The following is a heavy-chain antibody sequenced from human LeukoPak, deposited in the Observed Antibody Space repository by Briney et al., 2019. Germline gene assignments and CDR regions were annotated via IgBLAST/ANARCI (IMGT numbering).Heavy chain of an antibody. D-gene: IGHD3-22*01. V-gene: IGHV4-59*01. CDR1: GGSISSYY. Sequence: SETLSLTCTVSGGSISSYYWSWIRQPPGKGLEWIGYIYYSGSTNYNPSLKSRVTISVDTSKNQFSLKLSSVTAADTAVYYCARQHTYYYDSSGYPLDAFDIWGQGTMVTVSS. J-gene: IGHJ3*02. CDR3: ARQHTYYYDSSGYPLDAFDI. CDR2: IYYSGST.